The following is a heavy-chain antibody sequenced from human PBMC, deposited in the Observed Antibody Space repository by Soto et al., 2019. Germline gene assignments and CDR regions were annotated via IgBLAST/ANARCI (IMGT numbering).Heavy chain of an antibody. Sequence: EVQLVASGGGLVQPGGSLRLSCAASGFTFTNLWIYWVRQTPEKGQVWVAGINGDGTITAYADSVKGRFTISRDNAKSTLYLQMNSLTIEDTALYYCVRDFRWGQGTLVTVSS. CDR2: INGDGTIT. CDR1: GFTFTNLW. J-gene: IGHJ1*01. V-gene: IGHV3-74*01. CDR3: VRDFR.